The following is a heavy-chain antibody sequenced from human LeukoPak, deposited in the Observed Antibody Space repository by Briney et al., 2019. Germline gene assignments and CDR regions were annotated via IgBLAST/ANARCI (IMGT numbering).Heavy chain of an antibody. CDR2: ISGSGGRT. D-gene: IGHD2-21*01. CDR3: AKGNCGSECYYHLDY. CDR1: GFTFSSYT. J-gene: IGHJ4*02. Sequence: GGSLRLSCAASGFTFSSYTMAWVRQAPGKGLEWLSGISGSGGRTYHADSVKGRFTISRDNSKNTLYLQMNSLRAEDTAVYYCAKGNCGSECYYHLDYWGQGTLVTVSS. V-gene: IGHV3-23*01.